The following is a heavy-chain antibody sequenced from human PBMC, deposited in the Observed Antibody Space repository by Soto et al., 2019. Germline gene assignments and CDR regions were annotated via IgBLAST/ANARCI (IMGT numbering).Heavy chain of an antibody. CDR2: ISTSGTTR. D-gene: IGHD6-19*01. J-gene: IGHJ4*02. CDR1: GFTVSTDS. V-gene: IGHV3-48*02. Sequence: EVQLVASGGCLVQPGGSLRLSCVASGFTVSTDSMNWVRQAPGKGLEWVAHISTSGTTRYYADSVKGRFTISRDNAKTSLYLQMDSLRNEDTAVYYCARFFGSGFDYWDQGTLVTVSS. CDR3: ARFFGSGFDY.